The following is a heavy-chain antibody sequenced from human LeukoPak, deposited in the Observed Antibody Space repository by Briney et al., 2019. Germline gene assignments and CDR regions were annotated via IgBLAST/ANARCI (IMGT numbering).Heavy chain of an antibody. CDR2: THPSGNT. V-gene: IGHV4-4*09. Sequence: WETLSLSCTVSGCSNNRYYWSWIRQPAGKGLEWIGYTHPSGNTNYSPSLKSRVTISIDMSRNQFSLKLSSVTAADTAVYYCARKAPKKGWFDPWGQGTLVTVSS. J-gene: IGHJ5*02. CDR3: ARKAPKKGWFDP. CDR1: GCSNNRYY.